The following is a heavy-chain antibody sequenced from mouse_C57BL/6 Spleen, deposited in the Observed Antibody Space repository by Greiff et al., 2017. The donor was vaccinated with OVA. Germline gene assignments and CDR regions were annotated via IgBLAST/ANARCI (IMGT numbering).Heavy chain of an antibody. CDR2: IYPRSGNT. V-gene: IGHV1-81*01. CDR1: GYTFTSSG. CDR3: ARRDYYGSSHWYFDV. D-gene: IGHD1-1*01. J-gene: IGHJ1*03. Sequence: VQLQQSGAELARPGASVKLSCKASGYTFTSSGISWVKQRTGQGLEWIGEIYPRSGNTYYNEKFKGKATLTADKSSSTAYMELRSLTSEDSAVYFCARRDYYGSSHWYFDVWGTGTTVTVSS.